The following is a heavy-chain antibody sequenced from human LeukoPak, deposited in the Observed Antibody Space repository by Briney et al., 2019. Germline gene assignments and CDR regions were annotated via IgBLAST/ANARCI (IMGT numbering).Heavy chain of an antibody. J-gene: IGHJ6*02. D-gene: IGHD2-2*02. CDR2: IIPIFGTA. CDR1: GGTFSSYA. CDR3: ARVRVVCSSTSCYNYGMDV. V-gene: IGHV1-69*13. Sequence: ASVKVSCKASGGTFSSYAISWVRQAPGQGLEWMGGIIPIFGTANYAQKFQGRVTITADESTSTAYMELSSLRSEDTAVYYCARVRVVCSSTSCYNYGMDVWGQGTTVTVSS.